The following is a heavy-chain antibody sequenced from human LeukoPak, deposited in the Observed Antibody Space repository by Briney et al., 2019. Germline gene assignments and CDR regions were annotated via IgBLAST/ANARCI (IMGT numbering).Heavy chain of an antibody. CDR2: ISYSGRS. J-gene: IGHJ4*02. V-gene: IGHV4-4*02. CDR3: ARDATQFGDPDGAGFDH. Sequence: ASETLSLTCAVSGGSITTTNWWTWVRQPPGKGLEWIGYISYSGRSRSNPSLRGRVTISLDTSKSRFSLSLSSVTAADTAVYFCARDATQFGDPDGAGFDHWGLGTQVTVSS. CDR1: GGSITTTNW. D-gene: IGHD3-10*01.